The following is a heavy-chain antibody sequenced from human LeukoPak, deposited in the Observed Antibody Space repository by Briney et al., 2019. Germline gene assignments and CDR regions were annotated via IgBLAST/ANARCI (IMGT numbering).Heavy chain of an antibody. CDR3: ARLSSVAVAGTGMVDY. D-gene: IGHD6-19*01. V-gene: IGHV4-34*01. Sequence: PSETLSLTCAVYGGSFSGYYWSWIRQPPGKGLEWIGEINHSGSTNYNPSLKSRVTISVDTSKNQFSLKLTSVTAADTAVYYCARLSSVAVAGTGMVDYWGQGTLVTVSS. J-gene: IGHJ4*02. CDR2: INHSGST. CDR1: GGSFSGYY.